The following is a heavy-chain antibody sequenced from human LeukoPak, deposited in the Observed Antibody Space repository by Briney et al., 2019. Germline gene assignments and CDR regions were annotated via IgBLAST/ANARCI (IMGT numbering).Heavy chain of an antibody. CDR2: IYTSGST. J-gene: IGHJ4*02. V-gene: IGHV4-4*07. CDR3: ARVVIAAADRTGYFDY. CDR1: GGSISSYY. D-gene: IGHD6-13*01. Sequence: PSETLSLTCTVSGGSISSYYWSWIRQPAGKGLEWIGRIYTSGSTNYNPSLKSRVTMSVDTSKNQFSLKLSSVTAADTAVYYCARVVIAAADRTGYFDYWGQGTLVTVSS.